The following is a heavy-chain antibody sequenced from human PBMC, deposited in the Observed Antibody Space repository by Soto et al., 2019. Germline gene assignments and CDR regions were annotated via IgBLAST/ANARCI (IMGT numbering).Heavy chain of an antibody. CDR1: GFTFSSYG. J-gene: IGHJ4*02. Sequence: PGGSLRLSCAASGFTFSSYGMHWVRQAPGKGLEWVAVISYDGSNKYYADSVKGRFTISRDNSKNTLYLQMNSLRAEDTAVYYCAKERFYGDYDLIYYFDYWGQGTLVTVSS. CDR2: ISYDGSNK. CDR3: AKERFYGDYDLIYYFDY. D-gene: IGHD4-17*01. V-gene: IGHV3-30*18.